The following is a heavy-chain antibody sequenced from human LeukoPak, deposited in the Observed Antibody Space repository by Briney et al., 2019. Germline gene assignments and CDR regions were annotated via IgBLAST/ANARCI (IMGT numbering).Heavy chain of an antibody. Sequence: SETLSLTCTVSGYSISSGYYWSWIRQPPGKGLEWIGEINHSGSTNYNPSLKSRVTISVDTSKNQFSLKLSSVTAADTAVYYCASGSAGGNYYGMDVWGQGTTVTVSS. D-gene: IGHD6-25*01. CDR1: GYSISSGYY. CDR3: ASGSAGGNYYGMDV. V-gene: IGHV4-38-2*02. CDR2: INHSGST. J-gene: IGHJ6*02.